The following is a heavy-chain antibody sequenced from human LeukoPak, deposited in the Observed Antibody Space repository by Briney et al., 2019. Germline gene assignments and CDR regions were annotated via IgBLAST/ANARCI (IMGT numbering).Heavy chain of an antibody. Sequence: GGSLRLSCADSGFTFSSYWMGWVRQAPGKGLEWVANIRDDGSDKYYMDSVKGRFTISRDNAKNSLYLQMNSLRAEDTAVYYCARDSDVPFDYWGQGTLVTVSS. CDR3: ARDSDVPFDY. CDR2: IRDDGSDK. V-gene: IGHV3-7*01. CDR1: GFTFSSYW. J-gene: IGHJ4*02. D-gene: IGHD3-16*01.